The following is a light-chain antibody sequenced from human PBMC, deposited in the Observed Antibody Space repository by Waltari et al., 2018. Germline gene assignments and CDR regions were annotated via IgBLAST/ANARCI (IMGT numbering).Light chain of an antibody. CDR1: ALPKKY. CDR3: YSTDNSGNYRV. CDR2: DDN. Sequence: SYELTQPPSVSVSPGQTARITCSGAALPKKYVSWYQQKSGQAPVLVIYDDNTRASGIPERFSGSTSGTVATLSVSGAQVDDEADYYCYSTDNSGNYRVFGGGTKLTVL. J-gene: IGLJ2*01. V-gene: IGLV3-10*01.